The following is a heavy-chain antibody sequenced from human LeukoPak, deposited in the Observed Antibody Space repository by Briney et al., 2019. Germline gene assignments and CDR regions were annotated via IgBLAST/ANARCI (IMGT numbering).Heavy chain of an antibody. CDR1: GGSISSYY. CDR3: VRVKSTMKDAFDI. Sequence: SETLSLTCTVSGGSISSYYWSWIRQPPGKGLEWIGYIYYSGSTNYNPSLKSRVTISVDTSKNQFSLKVSSVTAADTAVYYCVRVKSTMKDAFDIWGQGTMVTVSS. D-gene: IGHD3-22*01. CDR2: IYYSGST. J-gene: IGHJ3*02. V-gene: IGHV4-59*01.